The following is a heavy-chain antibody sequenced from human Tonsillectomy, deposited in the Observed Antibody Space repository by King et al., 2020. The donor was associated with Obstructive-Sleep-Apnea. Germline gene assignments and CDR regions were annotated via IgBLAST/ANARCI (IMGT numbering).Heavy chain of an antibody. CDR2: ISRSGSTI. D-gene: IGHD3-16*01. CDR3: GGDYVNRERLGGGY. CDR1: GFTFSDYY. V-gene: IGHV3-11*01. Sequence: VQLVESGGGLVKPGGSLRLSCAASGFTFSDYYMSWIRQAPGKGLEWISYISRSGSTIYYADSVKGRFTISRDNAKSSLYLQMNSRRAEDTAVYYCGGDYVNRERLGGGYWGQGTLVTVSS. J-gene: IGHJ4*02.